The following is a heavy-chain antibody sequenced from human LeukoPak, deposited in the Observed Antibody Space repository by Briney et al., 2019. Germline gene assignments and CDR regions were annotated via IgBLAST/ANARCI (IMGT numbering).Heavy chain of an antibody. V-gene: IGHV3-30*02. J-gene: IGHJ4*02. CDR2: IRYDRDNK. Sequence: GGSLRLSCAASGFTFSSFGMHWVRQAPGKGLEWVAFIRYDRDNKYYADSVKGRFTISRDNSKNTLYLQKNNLRVEDTAVYYCAKDFRWSFDYWGQGTLVTVSS. CDR3: AKDFRWSFDY. D-gene: IGHD2-15*01. CDR1: GFTFSSFG.